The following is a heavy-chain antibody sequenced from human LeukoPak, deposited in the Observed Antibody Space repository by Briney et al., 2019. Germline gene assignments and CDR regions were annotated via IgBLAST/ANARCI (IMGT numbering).Heavy chain of an antibody. CDR3: ARDLAMYSPDLDY. V-gene: IGHV1-2*02. D-gene: IGHD1-26*01. CDR2: INPNSGAT. Sequence: ASVKVSCKASGYIFTGFYIHWVRQAPGHGLEWVGCINPNSGATNYAQNFQGRVTMTRDTSISTAYMEVSRLRSDDTAVFYCARDLAMYSPDLDYWGQGTLVTVSS. J-gene: IGHJ4*02. CDR1: GYIFTGFY.